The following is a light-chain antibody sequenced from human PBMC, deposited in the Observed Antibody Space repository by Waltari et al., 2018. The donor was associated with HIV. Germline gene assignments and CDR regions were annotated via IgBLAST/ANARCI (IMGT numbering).Light chain of an antibody. CDR1: SSNIGNNY. J-gene: IGLJ2*01. CDR3: GTWDSSLSAVV. Sequence: QSVLTRPPSVSAAPGQKVTISCSGSSSNIGNNYVTWYQQLPGPAPKLLIYENNKRSSWIPDRFSGSKSGTSSTLGITGLQTGDEADYYCGTWDSSLSAVVFGGGTKLTVL. CDR2: ENN. V-gene: IGLV1-51*02.